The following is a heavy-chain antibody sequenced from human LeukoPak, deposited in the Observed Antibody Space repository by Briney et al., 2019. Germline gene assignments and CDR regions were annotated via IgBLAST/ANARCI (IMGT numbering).Heavy chain of an antibody. D-gene: IGHD3-22*01. J-gene: IGHJ5*01. CDR1: RLTFNSNA. CDR3: ASHAHDYDSSGYFDS. Sequence: GGSLRLSCVVSRLTFNSNAMYWVRQAPGKGLEWVSGISVSGGSEYYADSVKGRFSVSRDNSKHTVYLQMNSLRTEDTAVYFCASHAHDYDSSGYFDSWGQGTLVTVSS. V-gene: IGHV3-23*01. CDR2: ISVSGGSE.